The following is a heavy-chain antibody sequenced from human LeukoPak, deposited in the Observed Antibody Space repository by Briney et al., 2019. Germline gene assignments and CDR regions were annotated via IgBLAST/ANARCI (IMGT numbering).Heavy chain of an antibody. CDR3: ARASSSGYRGADF. Sequence: GGSLRLSCAASGFTFSSYWMSWVRQAPGKGLEWVANIKQDGSEKYYVDSVKGRFTISRDNAKNSLYLQMNSLRAEDTAVYYCARASSSGYRGADFWGQGTLVTVSS. CDR2: IKQDGSEK. CDR1: GFTFSSYW. J-gene: IGHJ4*02. V-gene: IGHV3-7*01. D-gene: IGHD3-22*01.